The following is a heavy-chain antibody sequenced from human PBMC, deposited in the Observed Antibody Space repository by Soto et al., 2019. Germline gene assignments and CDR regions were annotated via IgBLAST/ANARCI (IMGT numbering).Heavy chain of an antibody. D-gene: IGHD1-26*01. Sequence: PSETLSLTCAVYGGSFSGYYWSWIRQPPGKGLEWIGEINHSGSTNYNPSLKSRVTISVDTSKNQFSLKLSSVTAADTAVYYCARGQWEDYVYWGQGTLVPVSS. CDR2: INHSGST. J-gene: IGHJ4*02. V-gene: IGHV4-34*01. CDR3: ARGQWEDYVY. CDR1: GGSFSGYY.